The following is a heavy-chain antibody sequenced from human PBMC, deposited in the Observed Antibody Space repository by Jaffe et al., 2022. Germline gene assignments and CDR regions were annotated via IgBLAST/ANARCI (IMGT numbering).Heavy chain of an antibody. V-gene: IGHV4-59*01. D-gene: IGHD3-16*01. Sequence: QVQLQESGPGLVKPSETLSLTCTVSGGSISSYYWSWIRQPPGKGLEWIGYIYYSGSTNYNPSLKSRVTISVDTSKNQFSLKLSSVTAADTAVYYCASWGSDYDHPLTYDYWGQGTLVTVSS. CDR2: IYYSGST. J-gene: IGHJ4*02. CDR3: ASWGSDYDHPLTYDY. CDR1: GGSISSYY.